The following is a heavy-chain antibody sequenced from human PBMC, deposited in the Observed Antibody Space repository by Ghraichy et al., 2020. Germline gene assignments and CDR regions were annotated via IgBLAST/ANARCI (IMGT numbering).Heavy chain of an antibody. D-gene: IGHD3-16*01. CDR1: GYTFTGYY. CDR2: INLNSGGT. J-gene: IGHJ4*02. CDR3: ARLMEGDYYFDY. V-gene: IGHV1-2*02. Sequence: ASVKVSCKASGYTFTGYYMQWVRQAPGQGLEWMGWINLNSGGTKYAHKFQGRVTMTRDTSISTAYMELSSLRSDDTAVYYCARLMEGDYYFDYWGQGTLVTVSS.